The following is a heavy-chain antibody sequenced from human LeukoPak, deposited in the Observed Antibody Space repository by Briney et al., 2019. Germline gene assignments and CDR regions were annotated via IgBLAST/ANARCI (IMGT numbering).Heavy chain of an antibody. CDR2: IIPILGIA. CDR1: GGTFSSYA. V-gene: IGHV1-69*04. CDR3: ARASPYYGMDV. J-gene: IGHJ6*02. Sequence: ASVKVSCKASGGTFSSYAISWVRQAPGQGLEWMGRIIPILGIANYAQKFQGRVTMTRDTSISTAYMELSRLRSDDTAVYYCARASPYYGMDVWGQGTTVTVSS.